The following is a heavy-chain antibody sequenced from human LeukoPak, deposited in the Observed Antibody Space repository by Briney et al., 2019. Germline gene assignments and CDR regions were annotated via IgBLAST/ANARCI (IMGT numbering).Heavy chain of an antibody. D-gene: IGHD2-15*01. Sequence: PSETLSLTCAVYGGSFSGYYWSWIRQPPGKGLEWIGEINHSGSTNYNPSLKSRVTISVDTSKNQFSLKLSSVTAADTAVYYCARGVAATSYYFDYWGKGTLVTVSS. J-gene: IGHJ4*02. CDR3: ARGVAATSYYFDY. V-gene: IGHV4-34*01. CDR1: GGSFSGYY. CDR2: INHSGST.